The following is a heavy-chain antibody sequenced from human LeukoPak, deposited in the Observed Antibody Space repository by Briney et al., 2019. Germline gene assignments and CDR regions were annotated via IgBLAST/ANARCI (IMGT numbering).Heavy chain of an antibody. Sequence: PSETLSLTCTVSGGSISSGGYYWSWIRQHPGKGLEWIGYIYYSGSTYYNPSLKSRVTISVDTSKNQFSLKLSSVTAADTAVYYCARDIKGIAARYSAVYWGQGTLVTVSS. CDR2: IYYSGST. CDR1: GGSISSGGYY. J-gene: IGHJ4*02. V-gene: IGHV4-30-4*08. CDR3: ARDIKGIAARYSAVY. D-gene: IGHD6-6*01.